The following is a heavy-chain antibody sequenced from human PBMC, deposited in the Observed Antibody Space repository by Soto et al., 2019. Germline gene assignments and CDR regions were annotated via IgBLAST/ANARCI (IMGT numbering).Heavy chain of an antibody. CDR1: GGSISSGGYY. CDR3: ARVYGGNSVCFDP. J-gene: IGHJ5*02. V-gene: IGHV4-31*03. CDR2: IYYSGST. D-gene: IGHD4-17*01. Sequence: SESMSLTCTVSGGSISSGGYYWSWIRKHPGKGLEWIGYIYYSGSTYYNPSLKSRVTISVDTSKNQFSLKLSSVTAADTAVYYCARVYGGNSVCFDPWGQGTLVTVSS.